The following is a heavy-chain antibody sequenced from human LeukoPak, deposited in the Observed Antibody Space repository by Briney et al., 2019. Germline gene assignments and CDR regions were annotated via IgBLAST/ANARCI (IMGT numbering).Heavy chain of an antibody. CDR3: ARGIGWFEY. D-gene: IGHD2-15*01. CDR2: INQNGGEK. J-gene: IGHJ5*01. Sequence: PGGSLRLSCAASGFTFSNSWMTWVRQAPGKGLEWVANINQNGGEKEYVDSVKGRFTISRDNAKNSLFLQMNSLRADDTAVYYFARGIGWFEYWGQGTLVTVSS. CDR1: GFTFSNSW. V-gene: IGHV3-7*05.